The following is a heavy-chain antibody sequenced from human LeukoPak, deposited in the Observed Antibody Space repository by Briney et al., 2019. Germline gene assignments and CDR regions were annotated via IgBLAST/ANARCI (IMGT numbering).Heavy chain of an antibody. J-gene: IGHJ4*02. CDR2: INTGDIT. D-gene: IGHD3-22*01. CDR1: GFTSYYSA. CDR3: VKGGFTYYDD. Sequence: GGSLRLSCAASGFTSYYSAMTRVRQAPEKGLEWVSTINTGDITFYANSVKGRFTISRDNSKNALFLQMNSLRAEDTAIYYCVKGGFTYYDDWGQGTLVTVSS. V-gene: IGHV3-23*01.